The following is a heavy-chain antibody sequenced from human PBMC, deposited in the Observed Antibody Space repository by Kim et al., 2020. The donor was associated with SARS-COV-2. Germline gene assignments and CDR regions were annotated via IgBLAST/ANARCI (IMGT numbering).Heavy chain of an antibody. Sequence: ADSVKGRFTISRDNAKNSLYLQMNSLRAEDTAVYYCARMGNGIAVAGPGYWGQGTLVTVSS. CDR3: ARMGNGIAVAGPGY. J-gene: IGHJ4*02. V-gene: IGHV3-21*01. D-gene: IGHD6-19*01.